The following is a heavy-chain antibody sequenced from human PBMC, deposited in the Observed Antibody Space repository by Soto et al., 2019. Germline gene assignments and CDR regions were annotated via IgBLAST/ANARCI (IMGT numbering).Heavy chain of an antibody. V-gene: IGHV1-69*11. J-gene: IGHJ6*02. D-gene: IGHD3-16*02. Sequence: QVHLVQSGTEVKKPGSSVKVSCKASGGTFSSSGFSWVRQAPGQGLEWMGMIVPSLDTTNYAQKFQARVTITADEVTSTAYMELRRLRSEDTAVYYCARWPQPRYTADHYAVDVWGQGTRVIVSS. CDR3: ARWPQPRYTADHYAVDV. CDR1: GGTFSSSG. CDR2: IVPSLDTT.